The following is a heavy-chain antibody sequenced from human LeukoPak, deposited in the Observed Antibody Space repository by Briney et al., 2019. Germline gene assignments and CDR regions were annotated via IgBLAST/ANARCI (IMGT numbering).Heavy chain of an antibody. CDR2: IYTSGST. D-gene: IGHD1-7*01. J-gene: IGHJ4*02. CDR1: GGSISSGSYY. V-gene: IGHV4-61*02. CDR3: ARESLYDWNYSSGD. Sequence: SETLSLTCTVSGGSISSGSYYWSWIRQPAGKGLEWIGRIYTSGSTNYNPSLKSRVTISVDTSKNQFSLKLSSVTAADTAVYYCARESLYDWNYSSGDWGQGTLVTVSS.